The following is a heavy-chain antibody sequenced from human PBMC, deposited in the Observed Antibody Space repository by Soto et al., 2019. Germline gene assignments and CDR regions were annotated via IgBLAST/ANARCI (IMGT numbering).Heavy chain of an antibody. J-gene: IGHJ3*02. CDR1: GYSFTSYW. CDR3: ANAPGIGASGGAFDI. D-gene: IGHD6-13*01. CDR2: IYPGDSDT. Sequence: GESLKISCKGSGYSFTSYWIGWVRQMPGKGLEWMGIIYPGDSDTRYSPSFQGQVTISADNSKNTLYLQMNSLRAEDTAVYYCANAPGIGASGGAFDIWGQGTMVTVSS. V-gene: IGHV5-51*01.